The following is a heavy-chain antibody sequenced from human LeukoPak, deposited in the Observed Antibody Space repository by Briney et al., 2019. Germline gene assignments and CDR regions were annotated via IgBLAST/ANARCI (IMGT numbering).Heavy chain of an antibody. CDR2: IYNDGGT. D-gene: IGHD3-16*02. Sequence: PGGSLRLSCAASGFTVSSNYMSWVRQGPGKGLEWVALIYNDGGTHYTDSVKGRFTISRDTSRNTLFLQMNSLRVEDSAMYYCVKRLTLGDLSIKGSFALWGQKTMVTVAS. CDR1: GFTVSSNY. V-gene: IGHV3-53*01. CDR3: VKRLTLGDLSIKGSFAL. J-gene: IGHJ3*01.